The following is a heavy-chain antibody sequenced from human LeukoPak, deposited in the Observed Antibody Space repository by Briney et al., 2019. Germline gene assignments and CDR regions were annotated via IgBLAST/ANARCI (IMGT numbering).Heavy chain of an antibody. CDR2: INNDGSTT. V-gene: IGHV3-74*01. CDR3: VRDRDGYNF. J-gene: IGHJ4*02. Sequence: PGGSLRLSCAASGFLFSNALMHWVRQAPGKGLVWVSRINNDGSTTHCADSVKGRFTISRDNAKNTLYLQMNSLRAEDTALYYCVRDRDGYNFWGQGTLVIVSS. CDR1: GFLFSNAL. D-gene: IGHD5-24*01.